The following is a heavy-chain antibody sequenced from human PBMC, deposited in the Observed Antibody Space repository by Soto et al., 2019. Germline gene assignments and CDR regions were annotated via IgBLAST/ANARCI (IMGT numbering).Heavy chain of an antibody. CDR1: GESIRSYY. Sequence: SWTLSLTCTASGESIRSYYWTWIRQPPGKGLELIGYIYYSGSTRYNPSLKSRVTISVEMSKNQSSLKLSSVIAADTAVYYCAREYGGFDNGLDVWGQGTAVTVSS. D-gene: IGHD5-12*01. V-gene: IGHV4-59*01. CDR3: AREYGGFDNGLDV. CDR2: IYYSGST. J-gene: IGHJ6*02.